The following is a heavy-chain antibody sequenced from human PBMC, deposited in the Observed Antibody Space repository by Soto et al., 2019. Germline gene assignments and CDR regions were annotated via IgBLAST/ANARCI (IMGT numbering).Heavy chain of an antibody. V-gene: IGHV5-10-1*01. D-gene: IGHD6-13*01. J-gene: IGHJ6*02. CDR3: ARQLPLYSSSWTYYYGMDV. CDR2: IDPSDSYT. CDR1: GYSFTSYW. Sequence: GESLKISCKGSGYSFTSYWISWVRRMPGKGLEWMGRIDPSDSYTNYSPSFQGHVTISADKSISTAYLQWSSLKASDTAMYYCARQLPLYSSSWTYYYGMDVWGQGTTVTVSS.